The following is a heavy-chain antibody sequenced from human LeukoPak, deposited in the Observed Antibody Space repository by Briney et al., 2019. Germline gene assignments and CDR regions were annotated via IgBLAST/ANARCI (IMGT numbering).Heavy chain of an antibody. CDR2: MNPNSGNT. J-gene: IGHJ3*02. CDR1: GYTFTSYD. D-gene: IGHD5-24*01. Sequence: ASVTVSCKASGYTFTSYDIHWVRQATGQGLAWMGWMNPNSGNTGYAQKFQGRVTMTRNTSISTAYMELSSLRSEDTAVYYCARGIKGYIATRDAFDIWGQGTMVTVSS. V-gene: IGHV1-8*01. CDR3: ARGIKGYIATRDAFDI.